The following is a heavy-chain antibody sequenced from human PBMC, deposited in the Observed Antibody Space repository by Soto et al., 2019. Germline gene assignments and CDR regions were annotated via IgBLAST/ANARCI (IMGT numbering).Heavy chain of an antibody. CDR1: GFTFSSYA. J-gene: IGHJ4*02. V-gene: IGHV3-30-3*01. CDR2: ISYDGSNK. Sequence: GGSLRLSCAASGFTFSSYAMHWVRQAPGKGLEWVAVISYDGSNKYYADSVKGRFTISRDNSKNTLYLQMNSLRAEDTAVYYCARDFVEGATTDYWGQGTLVTVSS. CDR3: ARDFVEGATTDY. D-gene: IGHD1-26*01.